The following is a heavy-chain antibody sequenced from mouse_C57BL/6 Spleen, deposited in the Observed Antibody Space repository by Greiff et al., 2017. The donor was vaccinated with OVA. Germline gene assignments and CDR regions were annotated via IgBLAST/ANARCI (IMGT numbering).Heavy chain of an antibody. CDR3: ARDANYYGSSYGYFDV. CDR2: SRNKANDYTT. V-gene: IGHV7-1*01. CDR1: GFTFSDFY. J-gene: IGHJ1*03. Sequence: EVKVVESGGGLVQSGRSLRLSCATSGFTFSDFYMEWVRQAPGKGLEWIAASRNKANDYTTEYSSSVTGRFIVSRDTSQSILYLQMNALRAEDTAIYHCARDANYYGSSYGYFDVWGTGTTVTVSS. D-gene: IGHD1-1*01.